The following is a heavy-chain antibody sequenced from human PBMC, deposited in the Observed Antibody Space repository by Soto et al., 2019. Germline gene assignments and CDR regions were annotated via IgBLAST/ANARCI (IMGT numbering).Heavy chain of an antibody. Sequence: EVQLVESGGGLVQPGGSLRLSCAASGFTFSNYWMRWVRQAPGKGLEWVANIKEDGSEKHYVDSVKGRFTISRDNAKSSVDLQMNSLTAEDTAVYYCARSGNWAFHYWGQGTLVTVSS. CDR2: IKEDGSEK. V-gene: IGHV3-7*01. J-gene: IGHJ4*02. CDR1: GFTFSNYW. CDR3: ARSGNWAFHY. D-gene: IGHD1-1*01.